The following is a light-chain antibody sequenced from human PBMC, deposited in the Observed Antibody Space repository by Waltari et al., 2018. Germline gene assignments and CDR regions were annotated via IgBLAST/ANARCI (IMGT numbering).Light chain of an antibody. CDR1: QGISNS. CDR3: QKYNSAPPVT. Sequence: DIQMTQSPSSLSASVGDRVTITCRASQGISNSLAWYQQKPGKVPKLLIYAASTLQSGVPSRFSCSGSGTDFTLTISSLQPEDVATYYCQKYNSAPPVTFGGGTKVEIK. CDR2: AAS. V-gene: IGKV1-27*01. J-gene: IGKJ4*01.